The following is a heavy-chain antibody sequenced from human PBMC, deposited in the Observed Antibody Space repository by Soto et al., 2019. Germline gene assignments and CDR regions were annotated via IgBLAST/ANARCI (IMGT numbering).Heavy chain of an antibody. Sequence: QVQLQESGPGLVKPSQTLALTCTVSCGSISSCDYYWSWIRQPPGKGLEWIGNISYSGSTYDNPALKSRVTISVDTSKNQFSLKLSSVTAADTAVYYCASPDYAHYGMDVWGQGHTVTVSS. V-gene: IGHV4-30-4*01. CDR2: ISYSGST. CDR3: ASPDYAHYGMDV. CDR1: CGSISSCDYY. J-gene: IGHJ6*02. D-gene: IGHD3-16*01.